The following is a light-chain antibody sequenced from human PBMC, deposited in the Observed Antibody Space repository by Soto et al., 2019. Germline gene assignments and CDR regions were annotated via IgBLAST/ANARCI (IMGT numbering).Light chain of an antibody. CDR1: QSVSSD. J-gene: IGKJ4*01. CDR2: GAS. CDR3: QQYNNWPLT. Sequence: EVLMTQSPATLSVSPGDSATLSCRASQSVSSDLAWYQQKPGQAPRLLIYGASTRATGIPARFSGSGSGTEFTLTISSLQSEDFAVYHCQQYNNWPLTFGGGTKVDIK. V-gene: IGKV3-15*01.